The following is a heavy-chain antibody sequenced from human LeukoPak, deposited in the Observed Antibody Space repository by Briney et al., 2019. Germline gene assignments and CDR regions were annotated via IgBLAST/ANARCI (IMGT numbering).Heavy chain of an antibody. J-gene: IGHJ4*02. CDR2: INPNSGGT. CDR3: ARVHRDTAMGGLGY. V-gene: IGHV1/OR15-1*01. Sequence: GASVKVSCKASGYIFTDYYMHWVRQAPGQELGWMGRINPNSGGTNYAQKFQGRVTMTRDTSISTAYTELSSLRSEDTAVYYCARVHRDTAMGGLGYWGQGTLVTVSS. D-gene: IGHD5-18*01. CDR1: GYIFTDYY.